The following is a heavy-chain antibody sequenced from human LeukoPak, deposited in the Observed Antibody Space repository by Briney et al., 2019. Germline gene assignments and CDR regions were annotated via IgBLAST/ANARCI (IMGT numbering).Heavy chain of an antibody. V-gene: IGHV1-69*05. J-gene: IGHJ6*03. Sequence: ASVKVSCKASGGTFSSYAISWVRQAPGQGLEWMGGIIPIFGTANYAQKFQGRVTITTDESTSTAYMELSSLRSEDTAVYYCARDRGGYDILTGYYRGLNNYYYYMDAWGKGTTVTVSS. CDR1: GGTFSSYA. CDR3: ARDRGGYDILTGYYRGLNNYYYYMDA. CDR2: IIPIFGTA. D-gene: IGHD3-9*01.